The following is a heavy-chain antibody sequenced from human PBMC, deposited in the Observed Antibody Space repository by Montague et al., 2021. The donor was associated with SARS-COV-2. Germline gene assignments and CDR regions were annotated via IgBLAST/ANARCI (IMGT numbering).Heavy chain of an antibody. D-gene: IGHD3-10*01. J-gene: IGHJ6*02. Sequence: SLRLSCAASGFAFDDYAMHWVRQAPGKGLEWVSGISWNSGSIGYADSVKGRFTISRDNAENSLYLEMNTLRAEDTALYYCAKGRGLFYYYSGSSSGGSYYYGMDVWGQGTTVTVSS. V-gene: IGHV3-9*01. CDR3: AKGRGLFYYYSGSSSGGSYYYGMDV. CDR2: ISWNSGSI. CDR1: GFAFDDYA.